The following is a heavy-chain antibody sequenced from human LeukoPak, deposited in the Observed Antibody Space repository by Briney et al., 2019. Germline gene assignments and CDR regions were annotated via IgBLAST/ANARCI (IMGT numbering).Heavy chain of an antibody. CDR3: ACMNDYFDY. CDR2: IYPGDSDT. J-gene: IGHJ4*02. CDR1: GYTFTNYW. V-gene: IGHV5-51*01. D-gene: IGHD2-8*01. Sequence: GESLKISCKASGYTFTNYWIGWVRQMPGKGLEWMGIIYPGDSDTRYSPSFQGQVTISVDKSISTAYLQWSSLKASDTAMYYCACMNDYFDYWGQGTLVTVSS.